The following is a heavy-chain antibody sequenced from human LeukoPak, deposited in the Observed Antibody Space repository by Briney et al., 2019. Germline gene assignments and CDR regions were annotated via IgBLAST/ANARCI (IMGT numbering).Heavy chain of an antibody. Sequence: GGSLRLSCAASGFPFSRYGMHGVRQAPGKGLEWVAVIWYDGSNKYYADSVKGRFTISRDHSKNTLYLQMNSLRAEDTTVYYCAGGLLGNSQRGYFDFWGRGILVTVSS. D-gene: IGHD4-23*01. V-gene: IGHV3-33*08. CDR2: IWYDGSNK. J-gene: IGHJ4*02. CDR3: AGGLLGNSQRGYFDF. CDR1: GFPFSRYG.